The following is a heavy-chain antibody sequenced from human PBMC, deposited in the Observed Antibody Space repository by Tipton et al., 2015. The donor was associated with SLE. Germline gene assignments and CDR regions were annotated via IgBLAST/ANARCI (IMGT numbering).Heavy chain of an antibody. V-gene: IGHV4-34*01. J-gene: IGHJ4*02. Sequence: TLSLTCAVYGGSFSGYYWSWIRQPPGKGLEWIGEINHSGSTNYNPSLKSRVTISVDTSKNQFSLKLTSVTAADTAVYYCARESREKNFDYWGQGTLVTVSS. CDR1: GGSFSGYY. CDR2: INHSGST. CDR3: ARESREKNFDY.